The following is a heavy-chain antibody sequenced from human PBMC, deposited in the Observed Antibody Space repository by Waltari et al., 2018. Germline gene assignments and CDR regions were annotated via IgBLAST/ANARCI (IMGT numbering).Heavy chain of an antibody. V-gene: IGHV4-34*01. D-gene: IGHD2-2*01. CDR1: GGSFSGYY. Sequence: QVQLQQWGAGLLKPSETLSLTCAVYGGSFSGYYWSWFRLPPGKGLEWIGEINHSGSTNYNPSLKSRVTISVDTSKNQFSLKLSSVTAADTAVYYCARAPGGGSSPRRFDPWGQGTLVTVSS. CDR2: INHSGST. J-gene: IGHJ5*02. CDR3: ARAPGGGSSPRRFDP.